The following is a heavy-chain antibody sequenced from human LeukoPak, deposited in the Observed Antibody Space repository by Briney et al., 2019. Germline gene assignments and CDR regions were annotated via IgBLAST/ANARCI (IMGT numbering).Heavy chain of an antibody. Sequence: SETLSLTCTVSGGSISSYYWSWLRQPPGKGLEWIGEINHSGSTNYNPSLKSRVTTSVDTSKNQFSLKLSSVTAADTAVYYCARGLHSSGSFDYWGQGTLVTVSS. V-gene: IGHV4-34*01. CDR3: ARGLHSSGSFDY. J-gene: IGHJ4*02. CDR2: INHSGST. CDR1: GGSISSYY. D-gene: IGHD6-19*01.